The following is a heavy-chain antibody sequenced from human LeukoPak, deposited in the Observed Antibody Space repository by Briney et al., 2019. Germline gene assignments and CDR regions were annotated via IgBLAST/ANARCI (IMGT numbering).Heavy chain of an antibody. V-gene: IGHV1-2*02. J-gene: IGHJ4*02. CDR1: GYTFSAHY. CDR3: ARVPGPYTTSRFDF. CDR2: IDPASGGT. Sequence: ASVRVSCKTSGYTFSAHYLHWVRQGPGQRPEWVGRIDPASGGTHYAQKFQGRVTVTRDTSTTTVDMELRGLRSDDTAVYYCARVPGPYTTSRFDFWGQGTLVTVAS. D-gene: IGHD2-2*02.